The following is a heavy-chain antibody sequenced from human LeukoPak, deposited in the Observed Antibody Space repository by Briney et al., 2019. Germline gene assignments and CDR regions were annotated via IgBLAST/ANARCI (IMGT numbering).Heavy chain of an antibody. D-gene: IGHD1-26*01. V-gene: IGHV4-31*03. Sequence: SETLSLTCSVSGDPISSGLYYCSWTRQLPGKGLEWIGFIYYSGSTYYNPSLKSRVTISVDTSKNQFSLKLSSVTAADTAVYYCARGLSEWELRDFDPWGQGTLVTVSS. CDR1: GDPISSGLYY. CDR3: ARGLSEWELRDFDP. CDR2: IYYSGST. J-gene: IGHJ5*02.